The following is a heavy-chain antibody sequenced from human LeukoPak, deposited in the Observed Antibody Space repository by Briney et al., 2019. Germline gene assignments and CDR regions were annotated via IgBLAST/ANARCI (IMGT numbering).Heavy chain of an antibody. J-gene: IGHJ4*02. Sequence: GGSLRLSCAASGFTFNGSAVHWVRQASGKGLEWVGRIRSKTNNYATAYTASVKGRFTISRDDAKNTAYLQMNSLKTEDTAVYYCARVEILTGLTSQAFDYWGQGTLVTVSS. V-gene: IGHV3-73*01. CDR1: GFTFNGSA. CDR3: ARVEILTGLTSQAFDY. D-gene: IGHD3-9*01. CDR2: IRSKTNNYAT.